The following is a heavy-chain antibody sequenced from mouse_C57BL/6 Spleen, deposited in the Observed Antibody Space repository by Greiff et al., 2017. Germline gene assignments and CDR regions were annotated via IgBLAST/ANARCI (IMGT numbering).Heavy chain of an antibody. D-gene: IGHD1-1*01. Sequence: VQLKESGPVLVKPGASVKMSCKASGYTFTDYYMNWVKQSHGKSLEWIGVINPYNGGTSYNQKFTGTATFTVDTSSSTDYMVLNSLTSEDSAVYYCARKGCYGSSYDSMDYWGQGTTLTVSS. CDR1: GYTFTDYY. V-gene: IGHV1-19*01. CDR2: INPYNGGT. J-gene: IGHJ2*01. CDR3: ARKGCYGSSYDSMDY.